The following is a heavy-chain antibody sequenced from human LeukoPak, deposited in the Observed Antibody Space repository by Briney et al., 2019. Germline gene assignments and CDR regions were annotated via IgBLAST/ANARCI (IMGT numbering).Heavy chain of an antibody. D-gene: IGHD5-24*01. J-gene: IGHJ3*02. CDR2: IYYSGST. CDR3: ARGGDGDSALGAFDI. Sequence: SETLSLTCTVSGGSISSYYWSWIRQPPGKGLEWIGYIYYSGSTNYNPSLKSRVTISVDTSKNQFSLKLSSVTAADTAVYYCARGGDGDSALGAFDIWGQGTMVTVSS. CDR1: GGSISSYY. V-gene: IGHV4-59*01.